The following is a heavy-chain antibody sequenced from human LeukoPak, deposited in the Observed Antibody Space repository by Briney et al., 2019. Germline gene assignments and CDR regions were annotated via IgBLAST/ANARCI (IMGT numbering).Heavy chain of an antibody. V-gene: IGHV3-30*02. CDR1: GFTFSNYG. CDR2: IRYDGSNK. J-gene: IGHJ4*02. D-gene: IGHD1-14*01. CDR3: VKDNPLDY. Sequence: GGSLRLSCRASGFTFSNYGMLWVRQAPGKGLEWVAFIRYDGSNKFYADSVKGRVTISRDNSKNTLYLHINSLRVEDTAVYYCVKDNPLDYWGQGTLVIVFS.